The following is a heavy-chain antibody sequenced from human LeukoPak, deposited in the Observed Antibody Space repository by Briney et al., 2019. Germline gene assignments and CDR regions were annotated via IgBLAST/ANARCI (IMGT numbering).Heavy chain of an antibody. V-gene: IGHV4-34*01. CDR1: GGSFSGYY. CDR2: INHSGST. CDR3: ARAPPTGIDY. Sequence: PSETLSLTCAVYGGSFSGYYWSWIRRPPGKGLEWIGEINHSGSTNYNPSLKSRVTISVDTSKNQFSLKLSSVTAADTAVYYCARAPPTGIDYWGQGTLVTVSS. J-gene: IGHJ4*02. D-gene: IGHD6-13*01.